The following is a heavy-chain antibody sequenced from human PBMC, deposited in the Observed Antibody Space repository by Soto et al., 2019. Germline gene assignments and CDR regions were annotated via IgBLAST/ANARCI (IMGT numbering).Heavy chain of an antibody. CDR2: IYYSGST. Sequence: QVQLQESGPGLVKPSETLSLTCTVSGGSISSYYWSWIRQPPGKGLEWIGYIYYSGSTNYNPSLKSRVTISVDTSKNQFSLKLSSVTAADTAVYYCARERIYCSSTSCYDIVDYWGHGTLVTVSS. CDR1: GGSISSYY. V-gene: IGHV4-59*01. J-gene: IGHJ4*01. CDR3: ARERIYCSSTSCYDIVDY. D-gene: IGHD2-2*01.